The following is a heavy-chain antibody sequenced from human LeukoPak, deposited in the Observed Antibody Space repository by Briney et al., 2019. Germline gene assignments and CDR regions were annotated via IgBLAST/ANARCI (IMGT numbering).Heavy chain of an antibody. Sequence: GGSLRLSCAASGFTFSSYSMNWVRQDPGKGLEWVSSISSSSSYIYYADSVKGRFTISRDNAKNSLYLQMNSLRAEDTAVYYCARVGGRYSNYFDYWGQGTLVTVSS. CDR2: ISSSSSYI. D-gene: IGHD4-11*01. V-gene: IGHV3-21*01. CDR3: ARVGGRYSNYFDY. CDR1: GFTFSSYS. J-gene: IGHJ4*02.